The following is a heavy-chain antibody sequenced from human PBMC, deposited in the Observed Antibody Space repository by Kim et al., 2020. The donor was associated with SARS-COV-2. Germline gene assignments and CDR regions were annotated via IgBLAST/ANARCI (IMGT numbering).Heavy chain of an antibody. CDR3: ARERACSGGSCYLYYYYGMDV. D-gene: IGHD2-15*01. V-gene: IGHV3-30*07. J-gene: IGHJ6*02. Sequence: FTISRDNSKNTLYLQMNSLRAEDTAVYYCARERACSGGSCYLYYYYGMDVWGQGTTVTVSS.